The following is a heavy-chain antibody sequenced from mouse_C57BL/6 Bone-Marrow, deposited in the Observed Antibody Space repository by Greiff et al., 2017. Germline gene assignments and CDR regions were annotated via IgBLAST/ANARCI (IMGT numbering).Heavy chain of an antibody. CDR2: ISSGGSYT. V-gene: IGHV5-6*01. Sequence: EVQLQESGGDLVKPGGSLKLSCAASGFTFSSYGMSWVRQTPDKRLEWVATISSGGSYTYYPDSVKGRFTISRDNAKNTLYLQRSSLKSEDTAMYYCARQPYNFDYWGQGTTLTVSS. CDR3: ARQPYNFDY. CDR1: GFTFSSYG. J-gene: IGHJ2*01.